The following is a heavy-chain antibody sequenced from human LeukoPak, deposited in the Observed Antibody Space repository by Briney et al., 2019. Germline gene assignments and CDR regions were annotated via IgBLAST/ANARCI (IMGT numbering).Heavy chain of an antibody. CDR3: ARSTMGARRKYDY. CDR1: RDTFTIYD. V-gene: IGHV1-8*01. D-gene: IGHD1-26*01. J-gene: IGHJ4*02. Sequence: ASVKVSCKASRDTFTIYDVNWVRQPTEQGLELMGWLNPNSGNTGYVQKFQGRVTMTMNTSISTAYMELTSLTSEDTAVYYCARSTMGARRKYDYWGQGTLVTVSS. CDR2: LNPNSGNT.